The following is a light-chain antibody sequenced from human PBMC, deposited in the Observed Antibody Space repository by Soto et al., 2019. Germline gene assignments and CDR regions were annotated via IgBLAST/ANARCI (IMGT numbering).Light chain of an antibody. CDR3: CSYAGKSTYTWV. CDR2: DVN. V-gene: IGLV2-11*01. CDR1: SSDVGGYDY. Sequence: QSVLTQPRSVSGSPGRSVTISCTGTSSDVGGYDYVSWYQQHPGKAPKLLIYDVNKRPSGVPDRFSGSKSGNTASLTVSGVQAEDEADYYCCSYAGKSTYTWVFGGGSQLT. J-gene: IGLJ3*02.